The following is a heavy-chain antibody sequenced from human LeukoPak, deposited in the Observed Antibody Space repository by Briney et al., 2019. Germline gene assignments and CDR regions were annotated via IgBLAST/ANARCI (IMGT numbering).Heavy chain of an antibody. Sequence: SVKVSCKASGGTFSSYAISWVRQAPGQGLEWVGGIIPIFGTANYAQKFQGRVTITADESTSTAYMELSSLRSEDTAVYSCARGFCSGGSCYSFDYWGQGTLVTVSS. CDR1: GGTFSSYA. CDR3: ARGFCSGGSCYSFDY. CDR2: IIPIFGTA. J-gene: IGHJ4*02. V-gene: IGHV1-69*13. D-gene: IGHD2-15*01.